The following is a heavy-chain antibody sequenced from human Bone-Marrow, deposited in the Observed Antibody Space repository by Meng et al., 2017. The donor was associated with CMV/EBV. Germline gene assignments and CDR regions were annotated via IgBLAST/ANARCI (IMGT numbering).Heavy chain of an antibody. J-gene: IGHJ4*02. V-gene: IGHV1-8*01. CDR3: ARGLYDSSGYYLDY. CDR2: VNPNSGNT. CDR1: GYSFPSYD. Sequence: ASGYSFPSYDINWVRQATGQGLGWLGWVNPNSGNTGSAQRFQGRVTMTRNTSISTAYMELSSLRSEDTAVYYCARGLYDSSGYYLDYWDQGTLVTVSS. D-gene: IGHD3-22*01.